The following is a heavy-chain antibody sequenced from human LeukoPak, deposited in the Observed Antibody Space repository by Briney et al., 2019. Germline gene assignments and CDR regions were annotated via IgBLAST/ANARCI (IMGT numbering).Heavy chain of an antibody. CDR2: IYYNGNT. J-gene: IGHJ3*02. CDR1: GASISSSY. V-gene: IGHV4-59*01. D-gene: IGHD3-22*01. Sequence: SETLSLTCTVSGASISSSYWSWIRQPPRKRLEWIGYIYYNGNTNSNPSLKSRVTISADTSKNQFSLRLSSVTAADSAVYYCVRGNYDNRGYSNAFDIWGHGAMVTVSS. CDR3: VRGNYDNRGYSNAFDI.